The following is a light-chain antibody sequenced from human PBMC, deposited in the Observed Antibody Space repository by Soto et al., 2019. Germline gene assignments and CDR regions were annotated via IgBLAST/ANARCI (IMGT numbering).Light chain of an antibody. J-gene: IGLJ1*01. Sequence: QSALTQPASVSGSPGQSITISRTGTSSDVGGYKYVSWYQQHPGKAPKLMIYEVSNRPSGVSNRFSGSKSGNTASLTISGLQADDEADYYCNSYTSSSTLVFGTGTKLTVL. CDR1: SSDVGGYKY. CDR2: EVS. CDR3: NSYTSSSTLV. V-gene: IGLV2-14*01.